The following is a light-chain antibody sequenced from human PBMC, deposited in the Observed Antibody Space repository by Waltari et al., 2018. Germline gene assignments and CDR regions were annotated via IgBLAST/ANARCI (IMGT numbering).Light chain of an antibody. V-gene: IGLV2-8*01. J-gene: IGLJ2*01. Sequence: QSALTQPPSASGSPGQSVTLSCTGTSRHVGCHNFVSWYQQHPGKVPKLMIHEVSKRPSGVPDRFSGSKSGDTASLTVSGLQAEDEADYYCTSYAGSNILVFGGGTKLTVL. CDR2: EVS. CDR3: TSYAGSNILV. CDR1: SRHVGCHNF.